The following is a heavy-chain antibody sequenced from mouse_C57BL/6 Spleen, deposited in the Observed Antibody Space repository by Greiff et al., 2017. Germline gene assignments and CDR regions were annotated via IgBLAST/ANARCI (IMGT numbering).Heavy chain of an antibody. CDR2: INPSNGGT. Sequence: QVLLQQPGTELVKPGASVKLSCKASGYTFTSYWMHWVKQRPGQGLEWIGNINPSNGGTNYNEKFKSKATLTVDKSSSTAYMQLSSLTSEDTAVYYCAREEYYYGSPFAYWGQGTLVTVSA. CDR3: AREEYYYGSPFAY. CDR1: GYTFTSYW. J-gene: IGHJ3*01. D-gene: IGHD1-1*01. V-gene: IGHV1-53*01.